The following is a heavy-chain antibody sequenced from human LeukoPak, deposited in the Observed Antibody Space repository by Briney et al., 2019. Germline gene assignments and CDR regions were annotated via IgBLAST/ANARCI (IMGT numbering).Heavy chain of an antibody. V-gene: IGHV3-66*01. D-gene: IGHD1-26*01. CDR3: ASLLYGGSPLIDY. Sequence: GGSLRLSCAASGFTVSSNYMSWVRQAPGKGLEWVSVIYSGGSTYYADSVKGRFTISRDNSKNTLYLQMNSLRAEDTAVYYCASLLYGGSPLIDYWGQGTLVTVSS. CDR2: IYSGGST. CDR1: GFTVSSNY. J-gene: IGHJ4*02.